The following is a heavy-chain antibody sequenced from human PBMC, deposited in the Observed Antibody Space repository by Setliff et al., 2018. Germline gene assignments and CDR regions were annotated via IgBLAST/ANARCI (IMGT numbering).Heavy chain of an antibody. J-gene: IGHJ4*02. CDR3: AHTLRVDHSGHCHFAS. CDR2: ISWDDDK. Sequence: SGPTLVNSRETLTLICTFSGFSLSTTGVGVGWIRQPPGRALEWVTLISWDDDKRYSQSLKNRLTITKYTSTNQVVLTMTNMDPVDTGTYCCAHTLRVDHSGHCHFASWGQGPPVTVSS. D-gene: IGHD2-21*02. V-gene: IGHV2-5*02. CDR1: GFSLSTTGVG.